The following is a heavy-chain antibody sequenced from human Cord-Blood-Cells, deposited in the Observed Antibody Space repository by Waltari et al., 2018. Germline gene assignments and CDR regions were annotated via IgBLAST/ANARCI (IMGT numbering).Heavy chain of an antibody. J-gene: IGHJ5*02. CDR1: GGSISSSSYY. V-gene: IGHV4-39*01. Sequence: QLQLQESGPGLVKPSETLSLTCTVSGGSISSSSYYWGWIRQPPGKGLEWIGSIYYGGRTYYNPSLKSRVTISVDTSKNQFSLKLSSVTAADTAVYYCARHGWDGGPWGQGTLVTVSS. CDR2: IYYGGRT. D-gene: IGHD1-26*01. CDR3: ARHGWDGGP.